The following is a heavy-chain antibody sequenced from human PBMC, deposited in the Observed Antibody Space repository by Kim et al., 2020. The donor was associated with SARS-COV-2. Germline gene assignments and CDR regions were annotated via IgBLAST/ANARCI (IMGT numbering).Heavy chain of an antibody. CDR2: IYYSGST. Sequence: SETLSLTCTVSGASISGSSYYWGWVRQPPGKGLEWIGSIYYSGSTYYNPSLKSRVTIAVDTSKNQFSLKLRSVTPADTTEYYCARHWRGGGYDHGFDN. CDR1: GASISGSSYY. CDR3: ARHWRGGGYDHGFDN. V-gene: IGHV4-39*01. J-gene: IGHJ3*02. D-gene: IGHD5-12*01.